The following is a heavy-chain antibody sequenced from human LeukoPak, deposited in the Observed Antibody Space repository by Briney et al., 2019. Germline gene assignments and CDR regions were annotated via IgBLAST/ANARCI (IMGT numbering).Heavy chain of an antibody. Sequence: GGSLRLSCAASGFTFSSYSMNWVRQAPGKGLEWVSYISSSSSTIYYADSVKGRFTISRDNAKNSLYLQMNSLRAEDTAVYYCARDDYGFTFDPWGQGTLVTVSS. J-gene: IGHJ5*02. CDR2: ISSSSSTI. CDR3: ARDDYGFTFDP. D-gene: IGHD4/OR15-4a*01. CDR1: GFTFSSYS. V-gene: IGHV3-48*04.